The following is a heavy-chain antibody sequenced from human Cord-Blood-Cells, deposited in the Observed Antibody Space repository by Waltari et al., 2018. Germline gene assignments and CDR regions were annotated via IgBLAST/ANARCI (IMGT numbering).Heavy chain of an antibody. V-gene: IGHV4-34*01. CDR1: GGSFSGSY. D-gene: IGHD6-13*01. CDR3: ARYSSSWYYFDY. CDR2: INHSGST. Sequence: QVQLQQWGAGLLKPSETLSLTCAVYGGSFSGSYWSWIRQPPGKGLEWIGEINHSGSTNYNPSLKSRVTISVDTSKNQFSLKLSSVTAADTAVYYCARYSSSWYYFDYWGQGTLVTVSS. J-gene: IGHJ4*02.